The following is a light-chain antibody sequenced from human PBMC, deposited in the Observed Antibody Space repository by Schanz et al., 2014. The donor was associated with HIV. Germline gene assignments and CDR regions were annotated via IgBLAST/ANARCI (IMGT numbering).Light chain of an antibody. V-gene: IGLV6-57*04. CDR3: QSYDISYPGV. J-gene: IGLJ3*02. CDR1: SGSIASNY. CDR2: ENN. Sequence: FMLTQPHSVSESPGKTVTISCTRSSGSIASNYVQWYQQRPGSAPTTLIYENNQRHSGVPDRFSGSIDSSSNSASLTISGLETEDEADYYCQSYDISYPGVFGGGTKLTVL.